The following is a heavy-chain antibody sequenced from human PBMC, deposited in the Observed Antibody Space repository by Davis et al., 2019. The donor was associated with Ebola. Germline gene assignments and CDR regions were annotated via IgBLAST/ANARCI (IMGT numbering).Heavy chain of an antibody. V-gene: IGHV3-66*01. CDR2: LYSGGSA. CDR3: AKSGIQLWLRWYFDY. CDR1: GLTVGSTY. D-gene: IGHD5-18*01. Sequence: GESLKISCAASGLTVGSTYMNWVRQAPGKGLEWVSVLYSGGSAYYADSVRGRFTISRDNSKNTLYLQMNGLRVEDTAIYYCAKSGIQLWLRWYFDYWGQGTLVTVSS. J-gene: IGHJ4*02.